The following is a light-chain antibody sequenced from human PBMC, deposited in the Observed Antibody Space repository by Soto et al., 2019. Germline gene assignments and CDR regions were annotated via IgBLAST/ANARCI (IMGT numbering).Light chain of an antibody. V-gene: IGKV2-28*01. CDR3: MQALQTPWYT. Sequence: DIVMTQSPLSLPVTPGEPASISCRSSQSLLHSNGYNYLDWYLQKPGQSPQLLIYLGSNRASGVPDRFSGRGSGTDFTLKISRVEAEDVGVYYCMQALQTPWYTFGQGTKLEIK. CDR2: LGS. J-gene: IGKJ2*01. CDR1: QSLLHSNGYNY.